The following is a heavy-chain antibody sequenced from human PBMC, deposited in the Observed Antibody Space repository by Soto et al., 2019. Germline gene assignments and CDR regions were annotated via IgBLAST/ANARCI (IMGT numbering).Heavy chain of an antibody. Sequence: TLSLTCSVSGGSISSGYYYWSWIRQPPGKGLEWIGNIYYSGNTYYNPSLKRRLIISIDTSKNQLSLKVGSVNAADTAVYYCASSSIYGMDVWGQGTTVTVSS. CDR1: GGSISSGYYY. J-gene: IGHJ6*02. CDR2: IYYSGNT. CDR3: ASSSIYGMDV. D-gene: IGHD3-9*01. V-gene: IGHV4-30-4*01.